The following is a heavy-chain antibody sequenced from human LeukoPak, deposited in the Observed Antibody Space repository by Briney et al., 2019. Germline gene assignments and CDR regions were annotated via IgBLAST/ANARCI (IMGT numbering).Heavy chain of an antibody. D-gene: IGHD2-2*01. CDR1: GFTFSNAW. V-gene: IGHV3-15*01. J-gene: IGHJ3*02. CDR3: STDGRYCSSTSCYAFDI. CDR2: IKSKTDGGTT. Sequence: GWSLRLSCAASGFTFSNAWMSWVRQAPGKGLEWVGRIKSKTDGGTTDYAAPVKGRFTISRDDSKNTLYLQMNSLKTEDTAVYYCSTDGRYCSSTSCYAFDIWGQGTMVTVS.